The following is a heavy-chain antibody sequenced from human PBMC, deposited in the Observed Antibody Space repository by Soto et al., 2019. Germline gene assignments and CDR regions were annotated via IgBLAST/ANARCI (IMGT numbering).Heavy chain of an antibody. CDR2: IYYSGRT. D-gene: IGHD1-26*01. J-gene: IGHJ4*02. CDR3: AREGGIVGATTVDY. Sequence: QVQLQESGPGLVKPSQTLSLTCTVSGGSISSVDYYWRWIGQPPGQGLEWIGYIYYSGRTYYNPSRKRRVTIAVDTSKIQFGLKLSSVTAADTAVYYWAREGGIVGATTVDYWGQGTLVTVSS. CDR1: GGSISSVDYY. V-gene: IGHV4-30-4*01.